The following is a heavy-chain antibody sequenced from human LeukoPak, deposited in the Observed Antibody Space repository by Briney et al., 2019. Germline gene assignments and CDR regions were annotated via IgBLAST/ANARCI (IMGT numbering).Heavy chain of an antibody. J-gene: IGHJ1*01. V-gene: IGHV3-53*01. CDR1: GFTVSSNY. CDR2: IYSGGST. CDR3: ARGISSSWYFQH. D-gene: IGHD6-13*01. Sequence: GGSLRLSCAASGFTVSSNYMSWVRQAPGKGLEWVSVIYSGGSTYYADSVRGRFTVSRDNAKNSLYLQMNSLRAEDTAVYYCARGISSSWYFQHWGQGTLVTVSS.